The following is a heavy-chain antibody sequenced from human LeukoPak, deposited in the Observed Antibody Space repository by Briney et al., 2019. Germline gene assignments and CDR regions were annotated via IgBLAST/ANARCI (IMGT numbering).Heavy chain of an antibody. J-gene: IGHJ6*03. CDR3: ARGGYYYGSGSPIYYYYYMDV. CDR1: GYTFTSYD. D-gene: IGHD3-10*01. V-gene: IGHV1-8*01. CDR2: MNPNSGNT. Sequence: ASVKVSCKASGYTFTSYDINWVRQATGQGLEWMGWMNPNSGNTGYAQKFQGRVTMTGNTSISTAYMELSSLRSEDTAVYYCARGGYYYGSGSPIYYYYYMDVWGKGTTVTVSS.